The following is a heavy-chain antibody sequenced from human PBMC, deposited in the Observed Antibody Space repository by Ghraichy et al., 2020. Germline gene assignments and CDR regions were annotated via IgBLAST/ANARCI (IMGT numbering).Heavy chain of an antibody. CDR2: ISGSGGST. CDR1: GFTFSSYA. Sequence: GGSLRLSCAASGFTFSSYAMSWVRQAPGKGLEWVSAISGSGGSTYYADSVKGRFTISRDNSKNTLFLQMYSLRAEDTAVYYCAKDDLGSSLPSGNYWGQGNRVTVSS. J-gene: IGHJ4*02. D-gene: IGHD1-26*01. CDR3: AKDDLGSSLPSGNY. V-gene: IGHV3-23*01.